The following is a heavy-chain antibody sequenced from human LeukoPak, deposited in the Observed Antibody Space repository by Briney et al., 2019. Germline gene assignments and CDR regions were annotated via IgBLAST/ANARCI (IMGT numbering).Heavy chain of an antibody. D-gene: IGHD3-16*01. CDR3: ARGIGGSRAFDI. J-gene: IGHJ3*02. CDR1: RFTFSSYG. V-gene: IGHV3-30*02. CDR2: IRYDGTNK. Sequence: GGSLRLSCAPSRFTFSSYGMHWVRQAPGKGLEWVAFIRYDGTNKYYADSVKGRFTISRDNAKNTVYLQMNSLRVEDTAVYYCARGIGGSRAFDIWGQGTMVTVSS.